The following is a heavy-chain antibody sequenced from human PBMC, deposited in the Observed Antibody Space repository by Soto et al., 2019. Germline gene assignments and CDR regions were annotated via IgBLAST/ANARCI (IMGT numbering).Heavy chain of an antibody. CDR2: IYYSGST. CDR1: GGSFSGYY. J-gene: IGHJ6*03. D-gene: IGHD4-17*01. V-gene: IGHV4-59*01. CDR3: ARDVTTVTTPYYYYMDV. Sequence: SETLSLTCAVYGGSFSGYYWSWIRQPPGKGLEWIGYIYYSGSTNYNPSLKSRVTISVDTSKNQFSLKLSSVTAADTAVYYCARDVTTVTTPYYYYMDVWGKGTTVTVSS.